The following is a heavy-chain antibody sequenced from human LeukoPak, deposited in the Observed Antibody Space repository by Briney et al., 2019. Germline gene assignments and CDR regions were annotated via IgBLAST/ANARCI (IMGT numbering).Heavy chain of an antibody. D-gene: IGHD5-12*01. CDR3: ARLGRVATRSDY. J-gene: IGHJ4*02. V-gene: IGHV4-34*01. Sequence: SETLSLTCAVYGGSFSGYYWSWIRQPPGKGLEWIGEINHSGSTNYNPSLKSRVTISVDTSKNQFSLKLSSVTAADTAVYYCARLGRVATRSDYWGQGTLVTVSS. CDR2: INHSGST. CDR1: GGSFSGYY.